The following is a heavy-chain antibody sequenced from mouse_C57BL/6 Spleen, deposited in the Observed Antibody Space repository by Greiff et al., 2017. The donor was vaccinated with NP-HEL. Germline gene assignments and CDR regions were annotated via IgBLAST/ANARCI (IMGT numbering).Heavy chain of an antibody. CDR2: IWSGGST. D-gene: IGHD1-1*01. J-gene: IGHJ2*01. Sequence: VKLVESGPGLVQPSQSLSITCTVSGFSLTSYGVHWVRQSPGKGLEWLGVIWSGGSTDYNAAFMSRLSITKDNSKSQVFFKMNSLQADDTAIYYCAKKASSYDYFDYWGQGTTLTVSS. CDR1: GFSLTSYG. CDR3: AKKASSYDYFDY. V-gene: IGHV2-5*01.